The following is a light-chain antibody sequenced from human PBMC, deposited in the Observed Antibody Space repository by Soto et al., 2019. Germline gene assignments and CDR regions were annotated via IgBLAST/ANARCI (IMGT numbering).Light chain of an antibody. Sequence: LTQPASVSGSPGQSITLSCTGTSSDVGGYNYVSWYQQHPGKAPKLMIYDVSNRPSGVSNRFSGSKSGNTASLTISGLQAEDEADYYCSSYTSSSTPYVFGTGTKVTVL. CDR1: SSDVGGYNY. V-gene: IGLV2-14*01. CDR3: SSYTSSSTPYV. J-gene: IGLJ1*01. CDR2: DVS.